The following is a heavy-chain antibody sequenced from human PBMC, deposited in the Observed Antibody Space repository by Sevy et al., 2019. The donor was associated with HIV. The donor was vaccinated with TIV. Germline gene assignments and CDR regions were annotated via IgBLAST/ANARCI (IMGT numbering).Heavy chain of an antibody. V-gene: IGHV3-7*01. CDR1: GFTFSSHW. J-gene: IGHJ4*02. CDR3: ARAQY. CDR2: IKQDGSEK. Sequence: GGSLRLSCGGSGFTFSSHWMSWVRQAPGKGLEWVANIKQDGSEKYYVDSVKGRFTISRDNAKNSLYLQMNSLRVEDTAVYYCARAQYWGQGTLVTVPS.